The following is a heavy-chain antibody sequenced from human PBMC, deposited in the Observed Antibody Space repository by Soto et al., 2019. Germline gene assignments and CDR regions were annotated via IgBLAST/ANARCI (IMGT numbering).Heavy chain of an antibody. Sequence: QERLVQSGAEVKKPGSSMKISCKASGGLFSSFAISWVRQAPGRGLECMGGIIPVFGTTNYAQKFQDRVTITADESTNTAYMELSSLRYEDTAIYYCAMGGSPYVWFNEFWGQGALVTVTS. CDR3: AMGGSPYVWFNEF. CDR2: IIPVFGTT. V-gene: IGHV1-69*01. D-gene: IGHD1-26*01. CDR1: GGLFSSFA. J-gene: IGHJ4*02.